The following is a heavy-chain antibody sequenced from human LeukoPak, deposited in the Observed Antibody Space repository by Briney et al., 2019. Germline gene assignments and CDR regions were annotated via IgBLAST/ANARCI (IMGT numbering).Heavy chain of an antibody. Sequence: PSETLSLTCTVSGGSISSSSYYWGWIRQPPGKGLEWIGSICYSGSTYYNPSLKSRVTISVDTSKNQFSLKLSSVTAADTAVYYCASCHYYDSSDWFDPWGQGTLVTVSS. CDR3: ASCHYYDSSDWFDP. CDR1: GGSISSSSYY. CDR2: ICYSGST. D-gene: IGHD3-22*01. V-gene: IGHV4-39*01. J-gene: IGHJ5*02.